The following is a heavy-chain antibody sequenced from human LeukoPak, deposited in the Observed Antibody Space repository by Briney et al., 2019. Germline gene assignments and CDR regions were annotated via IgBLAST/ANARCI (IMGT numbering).Heavy chain of an antibody. V-gene: IGHV3-33*01. Sequence: PGGSLRLSCAASGFSFSNHCMHWVRQAPGKRLEWVAVIWDDGNNKRYANSVNGRFTISRDNSENTLYLQMNGLTAEDTAMYYCARDSYQDYYGRFDPWGQGTLVIVSS. CDR1: GFSFSNHC. CDR3: ARDSYQDYYGRFDP. D-gene: IGHD3-10*01. J-gene: IGHJ5*02. CDR2: IWDDGNNK.